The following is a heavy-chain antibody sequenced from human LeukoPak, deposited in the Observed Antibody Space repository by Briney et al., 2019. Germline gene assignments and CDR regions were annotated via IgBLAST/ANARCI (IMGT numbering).Heavy chain of an antibody. J-gene: IGHJ6*03. D-gene: IGHD5-12*01. CDR3: TTGLVRVYSGSGSYMDV. CDR1: GFTFSNAW. CDR2: IKSKTDGGTT. Sequence: PGGSLRLSCAASGFTFSNAWMSWVRQAPGKGLEWVGRIKSKTDGGTTDYAAPVKGRFTISRDDSKSTLYLQMNSLKTEDTAVYYCTTGLVRVYSGSGSYMDVWGKGTTVTVSS. V-gene: IGHV3-15*01.